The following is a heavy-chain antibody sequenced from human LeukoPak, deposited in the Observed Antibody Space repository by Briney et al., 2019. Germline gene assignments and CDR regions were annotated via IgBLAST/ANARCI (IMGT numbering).Heavy chain of an antibody. CDR1: GFTFSSYA. CDR2: ISGSGGST. Sequence: GGSLRLSCAASGFTFSSYAMSWVRQAPGKGLEWVSAISGSGGSTYYADSVKGRFTISRDNSKNTLYLQMNSLRAEDTAVYYCAKGRYSSGWFCYFDYWGQGTLVTVSS. D-gene: IGHD6-19*01. V-gene: IGHV3-23*01. CDR3: AKGRYSSGWFCYFDY. J-gene: IGHJ4*02.